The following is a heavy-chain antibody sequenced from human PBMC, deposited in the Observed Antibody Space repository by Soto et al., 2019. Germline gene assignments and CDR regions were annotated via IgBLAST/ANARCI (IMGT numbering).Heavy chain of an antibody. Sequence: QVQLVQSGAEVKKPGSSVKVSCKASGGTFATYGISWVRQAPGEGLEWMGGIIPVFGTTNYAQKFQGRVTLTADESTSTAYMELSSLRSEDTALYYCASVGYYDSSGYPITPFDLWGQWTMVTVSS. CDR2: IIPVFGTT. CDR1: GGTFATYG. D-gene: IGHD3-22*01. J-gene: IGHJ3*01. V-gene: IGHV1-69*01. CDR3: ASVGYYDSSGYPITPFDL.